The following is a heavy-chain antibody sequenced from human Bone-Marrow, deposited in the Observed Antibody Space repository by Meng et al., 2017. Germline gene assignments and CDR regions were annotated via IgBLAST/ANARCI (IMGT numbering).Heavy chain of an antibody. Sequence: GESLKISCAASGFTFITYTMSWVRQVPGKGLEWVSSISDSGGRIYYAESVKGRFTISRDNSKNTLYLQMDSLRAEDTALYHCAKARRSSSWTENYYGMDVWGQGTTVTVSS. CDR2: ISDSGGRI. D-gene: IGHD6-13*01. V-gene: IGHV3-23*01. J-gene: IGHJ6*02. CDR3: AKARRSSSWTENYYGMDV. CDR1: GFTFITYT.